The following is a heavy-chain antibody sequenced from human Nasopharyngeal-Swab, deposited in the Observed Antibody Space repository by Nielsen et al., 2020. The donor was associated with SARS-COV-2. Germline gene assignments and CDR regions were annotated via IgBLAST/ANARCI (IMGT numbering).Heavy chain of an antibody. Sequence: SETLSLTCTVSGGSISSGGYYWSWIRQHPGKGLEWIGYIYYSGSTYYNPSLKSRVTISVDTSKNQFSLKLSSVTAADTAVYYCARVYRSSSPDNWYFDPWGRGTLVTVSS. D-gene: IGHD6-6*01. J-gene: IGHJ2*01. V-gene: IGHV4-31*03. CDR3: ARVYRSSSPDNWYFDP. CDR1: GGSISSGGYY. CDR2: IYYSGST.